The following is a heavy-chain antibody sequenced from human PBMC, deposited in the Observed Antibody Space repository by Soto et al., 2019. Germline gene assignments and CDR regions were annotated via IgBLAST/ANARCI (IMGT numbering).Heavy chain of an antibody. CDR1: GFTFSSYA. D-gene: IGHD6-19*01. CDR3: ARAGWYRFDY. V-gene: IGHV3-23*01. J-gene: IGHJ4*02. Sequence: GGSLRLSCAASGFTFSSYAMSWVRQAPGKGLEWVSAISGSGVSTYYADSVEGRFTISRDNSKSTLYLQMNSLRVEDTAVYYCARAGWYRFDYWGQGTLVTVSS. CDR2: ISGSGVST.